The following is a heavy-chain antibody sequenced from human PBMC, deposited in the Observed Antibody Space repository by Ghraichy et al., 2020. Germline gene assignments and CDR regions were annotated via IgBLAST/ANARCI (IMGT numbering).Heavy chain of an antibody. J-gene: IGHJ4*02. V-gene: IGHV1-69*13. CDR1: GGTFSSYA. CDR2: IIPIFGTA. D-gene: IGHD3-10*01. Sequence: SVKVSCKASGGTFSSYAISWVRQAPGQGLEWMGGIIPIFGTANYAQKFQGRVTITADESTSTAYMELSSLRSEDTAVYYCARETYGSGSYYNETHFDYWGQGTLVTVSS. CDR3: ARETYGSGSYYNETHFDY.